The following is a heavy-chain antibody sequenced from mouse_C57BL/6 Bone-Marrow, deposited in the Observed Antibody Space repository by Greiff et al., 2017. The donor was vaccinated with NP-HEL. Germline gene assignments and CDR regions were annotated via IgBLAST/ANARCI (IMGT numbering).Heavy chain of an antibody. Sequence: QVQLQQSGAELMKPGASVKLSCKATGYTFTGYWIEWVKQRPGHGLEWIGEILPGSGSTNYNEKFKGKATFTADPSSNTAYMQLSSLTTEDSAIYYCAREDYSNYGYFDVWGTGTTVTVSS. CDR1: GYTFTGYW. V-gene: IGHV1-9*01. CDR2: ILPGSGST. CDR3: AREDYSNYGYFDV. D-gene: IGHD2-5*01. J-gene: IGHJ1*03.